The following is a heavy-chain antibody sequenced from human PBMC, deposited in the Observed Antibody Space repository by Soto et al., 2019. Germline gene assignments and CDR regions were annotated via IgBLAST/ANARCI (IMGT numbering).Heavy chain of an antibody. Sequence: EVQLLESGGGLVQPGGSLRLSCAASGFTFSSYAMSWVRQAPGKGLEWVSAISGSGGSTYYADSVKGRFTISRDNSKNALYLQMNSLRAEDTAVYYGAKDLFDFLTGDEGAFEIWGQGTMVTVSS. CDR1: GFTFSSYA. D-gene: IGHD7-27*01. CDR2: ISGSGGST. V-gene: IGHV3-23*01. J-gene: IGHJ3*02. CDR3: AKDLFDFLTGDEGAFEI.